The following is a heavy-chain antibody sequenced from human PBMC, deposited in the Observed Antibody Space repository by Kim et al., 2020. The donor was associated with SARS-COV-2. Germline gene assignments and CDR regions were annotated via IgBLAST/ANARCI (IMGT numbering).Heavy chain of an antibody. Sequence: SETLSLTCTVSGGSISSYYWSWIRQPPGKGLEWIGYIFYSGSTNYNPSLKSRVTISVDTSKNQFSLKLSTVTAADTAVYYCATRTGYSSGWAYYYYYMDVWGQGTPVTVSS. CDR3: ATRTGYSSGWAYYYYYMDV. CDR1: GGSISSYY. CDR2: IFYSGST. J-gene: IGHJ6*03. D-gene: IGHD6-19*01. V-gene: IGHV4-59*08.